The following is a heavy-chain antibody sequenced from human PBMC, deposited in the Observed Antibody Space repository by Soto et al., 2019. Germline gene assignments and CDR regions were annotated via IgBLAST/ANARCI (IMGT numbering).Heavy chain of an antibody. CDR1: GFTFSSYA. CDR3: AKDLRQWPAYYYYGMDV. Sequence: GGSLRLSCAASGFTFSSYAMSWVRQAPGKGLEWVAVISYDGSNKYYADSVKGRFTISRDNSKNTLYLQMNSLRAEDTAVYYCAKDLRQWPAYYYYGMDVWGQGTTVTVSS. D-gene: IGHD6-19*01. CDR2: ISYDGSNK. J-gene: IGHJ6*02. V-gene: IGHV3-30*18.